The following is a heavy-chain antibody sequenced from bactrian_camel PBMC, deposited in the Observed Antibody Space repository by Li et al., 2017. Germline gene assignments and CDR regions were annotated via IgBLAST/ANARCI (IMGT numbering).Heavy chain of an antibody. J-gene: IGHJ4*01. V-gene: IGHV3-3*01. CDR3: AADACDVEWDCSHGYCEGFGY. Sequence: HVQLVESGGGSVQDGGSLTLSCVASGYGIKSNYTSNCMAWFRQAPGKEREGVAGIYFRSGRILYRDYVKGRVTISRGDVKNTVRLQMNSLKPEDSAVYFCAADACDVEWDCSHGYCEGFGYWGQGTQVTVS. CDR2: IYFRSGRI. CDR1: GYGIKSNYT. D-gene: IGHD2*01.